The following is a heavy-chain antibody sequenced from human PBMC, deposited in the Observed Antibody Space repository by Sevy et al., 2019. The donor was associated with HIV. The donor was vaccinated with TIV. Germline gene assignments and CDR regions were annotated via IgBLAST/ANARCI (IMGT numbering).Heavy chain of an antibody. D-gene: IGHD4-17*01. CDR1: GFTFGEYS. CDR2: IRNEVYGGTT. J-gene: IGHJ4*02. V-gene: IGHV3-49*03. Sequence: GGSLRLSCTASGFTFGEYSMSWFRQAPGKGLEWVSFIRNEVYGGTTEYAASVKGRFTISRDDSTSIAYRQMSSLKTDDTAVYYCTGGRRVYADYGVDYWGQGTLVTVSS. CDR3: TGGRRVYADYGVDY.